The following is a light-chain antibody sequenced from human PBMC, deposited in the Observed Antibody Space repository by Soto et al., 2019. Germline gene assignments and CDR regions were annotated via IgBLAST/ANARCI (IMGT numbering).Light chain of an antibody. V-gene: IGKV1-5*01. CDR3: KHSAMSPT. CDR1: HNIERW. CDR2: DAS. Sequence: DIQMTQSPSSLSASVGDRVTITCRASHNIERWMAWYQQKPGKAPSLLIFDASTLHSGVPSRFSGSGSGTAFTLTISIRQPDDFATYYCKHSAMSPTVGQGTKVDIK. J-gene: IGKJ1*01.